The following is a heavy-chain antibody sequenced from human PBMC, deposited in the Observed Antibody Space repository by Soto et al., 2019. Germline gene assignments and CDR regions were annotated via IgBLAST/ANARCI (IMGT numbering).Heavy chain of an antibody. CDR2: ISPSGDNT. CDR1: GFTFSSYA. CDR3: AKRGSYSYFGY. D-gene: IGHD3-16*01. V-gene: IGHV3-23*01. Sequence: EVQLLEAGGGLVQPGGSLRLSCAASGFTFSSYAMNWVRQAPGKGLEWVSAISPSGDNTYYADSVKGRFTISRDNSKNTHYLQMNSLRADDTAVYYCAKRGSYSYFGYWGQGTLVTVS. J-gene: IGHJ4*02.